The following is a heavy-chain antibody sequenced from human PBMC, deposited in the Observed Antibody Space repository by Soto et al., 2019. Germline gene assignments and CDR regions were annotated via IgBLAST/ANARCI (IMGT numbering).Heavy chain of an antibody. V-gene: IGHV3-30*03. CDR3: VGGQYYFDY. CDR2: ISYDGSDK. Sequence: QVLLVESGGGVVQPGRSLRLSFAASGFPFTSYGMHWVREAPGKGLEWVAVISYDGSDKYYADSVKGRFTISRDNSKNTLYLQMNSLRPEDTALYYCVGGQYYFDYRGQGTLVTVSS. D-gene: IGHD3-10*01. CDR1: GFPFTSYG. J-gene: IGHJ4*02.